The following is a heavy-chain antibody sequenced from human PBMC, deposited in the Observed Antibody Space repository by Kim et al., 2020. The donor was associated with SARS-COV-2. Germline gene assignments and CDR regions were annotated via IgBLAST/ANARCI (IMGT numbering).Heavy chain of an antibody. CDR3: ARREVSGYQLWGL. J-gene: IGHJ2*01. Sequence: YNPSLKSRVTIDVDTSKKQFSLKLSSVTAADTAVYYCARREVSGYQLWGLWGRGTLVTVSS. V-gene: IGHV4-39*01. D-gene: IGHD3-3*01.